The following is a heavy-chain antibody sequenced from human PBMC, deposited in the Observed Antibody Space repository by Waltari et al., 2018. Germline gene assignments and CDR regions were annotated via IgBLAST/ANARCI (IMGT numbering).Heavy chain of an antibody. CDR1: GYSISSGYY. Sequence: QVQLQESGPGLVKPSETLSLTCAVSGYSISSGYYWGWIRQPPGKGLEWIGSIYHSGSTYYNPSRKSRVTISVDTSKNQFSLKLSSVTAADTAVYYCARGFGDNYDFWSGYYTNYYYYGMDVWGQGTTVTVSS. J-gene: IGHJ6*02. D-gene: IGHD3-3*01. CDR2: IYHSGST. V-gene: IGHV4-38-2*01. CDR3: ARGFGDNYDFWSGYYTNYYYYGMDV.